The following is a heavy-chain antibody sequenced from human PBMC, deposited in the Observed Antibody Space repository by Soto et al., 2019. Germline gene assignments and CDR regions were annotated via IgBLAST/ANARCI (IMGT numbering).Heavy chain of an antibody. CDR2: IYSGGST. Sequence: GGSLRLSCAASGFTVSSNYMSWVRQAPGKGLDWVSVIYSGGSTYYADSVKGRFTISRDNSKNTLYLQMNSLRAEDTAVYYCAREGGYCSSTSCYGMDVWGQGTTVTVSS. V-gene: IGHV3-53*01. J-gene: IGHJ6*02. CDR1: GFTVSSNY. CDR3: AREGGYCSSTSCYGMDV. D-gene: IGHD2-2*01.